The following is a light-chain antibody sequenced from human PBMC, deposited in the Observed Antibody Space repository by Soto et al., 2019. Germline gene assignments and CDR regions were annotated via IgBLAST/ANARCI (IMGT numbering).Light chain of an antibody. CDR2: GAS. J-gene: IGKJ1*01. V-gene: IGKV3-20*01. CDR3: HQYDSWT. Sequence: EIVLTQSACTLSLSSGERATLSCRASQSFNSIYLAWYQQKPGQAPRLLIYGASSRATGIPDRFSCSGSGTDFTLTISRMEPEDLAVYYCHQYDSWTFGQGTKVDIK. CDR1: QSFNSIY.